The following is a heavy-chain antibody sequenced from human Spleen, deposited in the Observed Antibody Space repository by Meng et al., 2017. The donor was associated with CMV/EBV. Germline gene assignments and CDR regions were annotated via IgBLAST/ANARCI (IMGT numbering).Heavy chain of an antibody. Sequence: GESLKISCAASGFTFSSYGMHWVRQAPGKGLEWVAFLLYDGSQKYYADSVKGRFTISRDNSKNTLYLQMNSLRAEDTALYYCAGYCSTTTCFTYYGMDVWGQGTTVTVSS. J-gene: IGHJ6*02. D-gene: IGHD2-2*02. CDR3: AGYCSTTTCFTYYGMDV. CDR2: LLYDGSQK. CDR1: GFTFSSYG. V-gene: IGHV3-30*02.